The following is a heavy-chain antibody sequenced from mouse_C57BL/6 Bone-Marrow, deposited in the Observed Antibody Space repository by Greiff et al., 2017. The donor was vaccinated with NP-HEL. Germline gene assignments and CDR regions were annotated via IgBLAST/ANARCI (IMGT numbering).Heavy chain of an antibody. V-gene: IGHV5-4*03. D-gene: IGHD1-1*01. CDR2: ISDGGSYT. CDR3: ARGPTTTVVARDYAMDY. Sequence: EVMLVESGGGLVKPGGSLKLSCAASGFTFSSYAMSWVRQTPEKRLEWVATISDGGSYTYYPDNVKGRFTISRDNAKNNLYLQMSHLKSEDTAMYYCARGPTTTVVARDYAMDYWGQGTSVTVSS. J-gene: IGHJ4*01. CDR1: GFTFSSYA.